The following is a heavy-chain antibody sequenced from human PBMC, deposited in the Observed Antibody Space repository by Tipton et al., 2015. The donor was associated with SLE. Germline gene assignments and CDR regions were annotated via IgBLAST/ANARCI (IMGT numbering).Heavy chain of an antibody. CDR3: ARDGPLGIAAAGNAFDI. Sequence: GLVKPSETLSLTCTVSGYSISSGYYWGWIRQPPGKGLEWIGSIYHSGSTYYNPSLKSRVTISVDTSKNQFSLKLSSVTAADTAVYYCARDGPLGIAAAGNAFDIWGQGTMVTVSS. V-gene: IGHV4-38-2*02. CDR1: GYSISSGYY. D-gene: IGHD6-13*01. J-gene: IGHJ3*02. CDR2: IYHSGST.